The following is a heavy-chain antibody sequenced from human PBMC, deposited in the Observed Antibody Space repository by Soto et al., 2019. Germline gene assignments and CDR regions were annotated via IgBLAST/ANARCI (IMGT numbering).Heavy chain of an antibody. CDR3: ASGFSPNPNYYYYGMDV. D-gene: IGHD7-27*01. J-gene: IGHJ6*02. CDR1: GGSFSGYY. CDR2: INHSGST. Sequence: QVQLQQWGAGLLKPSETLSLTCAVYGGSFSGYYWSWIRQPPGKGLEWIGEINHSGSTNYNPSLKSRLTISVDTSKNQFSLKLSSVTAADTAVYYCASGFSPNPNYYYYGMDVWGQGTTVTVSS. V-gene: IGHV4-34*01.